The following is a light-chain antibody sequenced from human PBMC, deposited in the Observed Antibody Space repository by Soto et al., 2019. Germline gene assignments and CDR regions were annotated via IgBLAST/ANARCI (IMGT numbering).Light chain of an antibody. CDR3: QHYDSLPPT. CDR1: QDIVNS. J-gene: IGKJ3*01. Sequence: DIRMTQSPSSLSAFIGDRVTITCQASQDIVNSLNWYHQKPGKAPKLLIYAASSLETGVPSKFSGSGSGTDFSFTIFSLQPEDVATYYCQHYDSLPPTFGPGTKVDIK. V-gene: IGKV1-33*01. CDR2: AAS.